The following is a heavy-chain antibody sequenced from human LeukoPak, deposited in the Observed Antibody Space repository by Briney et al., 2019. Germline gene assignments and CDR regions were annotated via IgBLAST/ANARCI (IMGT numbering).Heavy chain of an antibody. CDR3: ARDGGLVSFDY. CDR1: GFTFSSYS. J-gene: IGHJ4*02. V-gene: IGHV3-48*01. Sequence: GGSLRLSCAASGFTFSSYSMNWVRQAPGKGLEWVSYISSSSRTIYYPDSVKGRFTISRDNAKNSLYLQMTSLRAEDTAVYYCARDGGLVSFDYWGQGTLVTVSS. D-gene: IGHD3-3*01. CDR2: ISSSSRTI.